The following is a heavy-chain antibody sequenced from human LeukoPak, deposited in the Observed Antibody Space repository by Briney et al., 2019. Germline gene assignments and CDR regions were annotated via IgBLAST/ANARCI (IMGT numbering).Heavy chain of an antibody. V-gene: IGHV3-23*01. CDR2: ISGSGGST. Sequence: PGRSLRLSCAASGFTFSSYAMSWVRQAPGKGLEWVSAISGSGGSTYYADSVKGRFTISRDNSKNTLYLQMNNLGAEDTAVYYCAKDLELAPFDYWGQGTLVTVSS. CDR1: GFTFSSYA. J-gene: IGHJ4*02. D-gene: IGHD1-26*01. CDR3: AKDLELAPFDY.